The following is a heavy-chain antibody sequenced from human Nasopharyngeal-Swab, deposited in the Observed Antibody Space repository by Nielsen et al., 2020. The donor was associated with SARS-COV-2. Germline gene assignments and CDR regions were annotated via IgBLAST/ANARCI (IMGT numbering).Heavy chain of an antibody. Sequence: GESLKISCAASGFTFSSYSMNWVRQAPGKGLEWVSSISSSSSYIYYADSVKGRFTISRDNAKNSLYLQMNSLRAEDTAVYYCARSLRGSSLHYWGRGTLVTVSS. V-gene: IGHV3-21*01. CDR2: ISSSSSYI. CDR1: GFTFSSYS. J-gene: IGHJ4*02. D-gene: IGHD6-6*01. CDR3: ARSLRGSSLHY.